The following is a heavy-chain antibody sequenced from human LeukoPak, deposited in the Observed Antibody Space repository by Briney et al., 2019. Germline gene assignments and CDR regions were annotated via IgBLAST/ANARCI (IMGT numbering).Heavy chain of an antibody. CDR3: ASNNDWRFDY. D-gene: IGHD3-9*01. J-gene: IGHJ4*02. CDR2: ISVYTGKT. V-gene: IGHV1-18*01. Sequence: GASVKVSCKAFGYTFNTYGISWVRQAPGQRLEWMGWISVYTGKTNYAQKLQGRVTMTRDTSTNTAYMELRSLRSDDTAVYYCASNNDWRFDYWGQGTLVTVSS. CDR1: GYTFNTYG.